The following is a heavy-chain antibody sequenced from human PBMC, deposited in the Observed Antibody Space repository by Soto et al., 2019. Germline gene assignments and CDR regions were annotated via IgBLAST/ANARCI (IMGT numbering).Heavy chain of an antibody. CDR3: ARNKGYCSSTSCYGMDV. Sequence: GESLKISCKGSGYSFTSYWIVWVRQMSGKGLEWMGTIYPGDSDTRYSPSFQGQVTISADKSISTAYLQWNSLKAPDTAMYFCARNKGYCSSTSCYGMDVWGQGAAVTVSS. V-gene: IGHV5-51*01. CDR1: GYSFTSYW. CDR2: IYPGDSDT. D-gene: IGHD2-2*01. J-gene: IGHJ6*02.